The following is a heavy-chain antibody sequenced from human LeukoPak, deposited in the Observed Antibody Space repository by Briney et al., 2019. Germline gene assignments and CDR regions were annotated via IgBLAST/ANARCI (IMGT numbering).Heavy chain of an antibody. Sequence: SETLSLTCTVSGGSISSYHWSWIRQPAGTALEWIGRIYTSGTITYNPSLKSRVTMSVDTSKNQFSLKLSSVTAADTAVYYCVDYSPSSGHFDPWGQGALVTISS. J-gene: IGHJ5*02. D-gene: IGHD4-11*01. V-gene: IGHV4-4*07. CDR3: VDYSPSSGHFDP. CDR1: GGSISSYH. CDR2: IYTSGTI.